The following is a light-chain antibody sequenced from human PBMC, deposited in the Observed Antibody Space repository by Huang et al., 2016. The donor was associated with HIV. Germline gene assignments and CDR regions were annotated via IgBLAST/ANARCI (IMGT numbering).Light chain of an antibody. V-gene: IGKV3-11*01. Sequence: EIVLTQSSATLSLSPGDKATLSCRASQSVSSSLAWYQQKPGQAPRLLIYDASHRAAGIPARFSGSGSGTDFTLTISSLEPEDFALYYCQQRSNWPPLTFGGGTKVEIK. CDR2: DAS. CDR1: QSVSSS. CDR3: QQRSNWPPLT. J-gene: IGKJ4*01.